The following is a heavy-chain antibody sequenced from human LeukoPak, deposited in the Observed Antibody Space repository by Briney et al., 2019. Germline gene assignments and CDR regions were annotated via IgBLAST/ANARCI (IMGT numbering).Heavy chain of an antibody. CDR2: IIPIVGTT. CDR1: GGTFSSYA. J-gene: IGHJ4*02. CDR3: ARGGYYYDSSGYSHLPDY. D-gene: IGHD3-22*01. V-gene: IGHV1-69*13. Sequence: GASVKVSRKASGGTFSSYAFSWVRQAPGQGLEWMGGIIPIVGTTNYAQMFQGRVTITADESTSTAYMELSSLRSEDTAAYYCARGGYYYDSSGYSHLPDYWGQGTLVTVSA.